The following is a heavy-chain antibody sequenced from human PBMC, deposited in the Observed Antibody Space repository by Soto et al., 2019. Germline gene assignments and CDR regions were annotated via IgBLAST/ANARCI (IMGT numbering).Heavy chain of an antibody. CDR1: GCPLSTYW. D-gene: IGHD3-16*01. V-gene: IGHV3-7*05. CDR3: ARDWGAPGRGSALGYYYHFGMDV. Sequence: EVQLVESGGGLVQPGGSLRLSCAASGCPLSTYWMNWVRQAPGKGLQWVANIKEDGSEEYYVDSVKGRFTISRDNAKNSLYLDMNSLEGEDTAVYYCARDWGAPGRGSALGYYYHFGMDVWGQGTTVTVPS. J-gene: IGHJ6*02. CDR2: IKEDGSEE.